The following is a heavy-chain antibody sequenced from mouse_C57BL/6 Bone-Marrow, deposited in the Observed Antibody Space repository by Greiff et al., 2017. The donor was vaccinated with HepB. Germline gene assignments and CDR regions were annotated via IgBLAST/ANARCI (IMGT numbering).Heavy chain of an antibody. CDR1: GYNFTSYW. CDR2: IDPNSGGT. CDR3: ARSDSLGYGFGY. Sequence: QVQLKQPGAELVKPGASVKLSCKASGYNFTSYWMHWVKQRPGRGLEWIGRIDPNSGGTKYNEKFKSKATLTVDKPSSTAYMQLSSLTSEDSAVFFCARSDSLGYGFGYWGQGTLVTVSA. D-gene: IGHD3-2*01. J-gene: IGHJ3*01. V-gene: IGHV1-72*01.